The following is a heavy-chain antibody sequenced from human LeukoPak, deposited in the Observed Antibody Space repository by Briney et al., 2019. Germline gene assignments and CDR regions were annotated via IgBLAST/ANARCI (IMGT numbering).Heavy chain of an antibody. CDR1: GGTFSSYA. Sequence: SVKVSCKASGGTFSSYAISWVRQAPGQGLEWMGGIIPIFGTANYAQKFQGRVTITTDESTSTAYMELSSLRSEDTAVYYCAGKPTSIAARHYYYYMDVWGKGTTVPVSS. D-gene: IGHD6-6*01. CDR3: AGKPTSIAARHYYYYMDV. J-gene: IGHJ6*03. CDR2: IIPIFGTA. V-gene: IGHV1-69*05.